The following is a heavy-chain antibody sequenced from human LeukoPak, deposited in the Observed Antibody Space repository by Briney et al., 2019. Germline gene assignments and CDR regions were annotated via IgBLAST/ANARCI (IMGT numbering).Heavy chain of an antibody. J-gene: IGHJ3*02. CDR2: IKQDGSEK. CDR3: ARVGVAAAGPAFDI. D-gene: IGHD6-13*01. CDR1: GFTFSSYW. Sequence: PGGSLRLSCAASGFTFSSYWMSWVRQAPGKGLEWVANIKQDGSEKYYMDSVKGRFTISRDNAKNSLYLQLNSLRAEDTAVYYCARVGVAAAGPAFDIWGQGTMVTVSP. V-gene: IGHV3-7*03.